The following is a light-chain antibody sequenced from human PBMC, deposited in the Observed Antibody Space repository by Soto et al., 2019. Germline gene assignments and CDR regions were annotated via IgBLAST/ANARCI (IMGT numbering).Light chain of an antibody. CDR3: QKYATDPWT. Sequence: DFQMTQSPSSLSASVGDSVTIACRASQDISNYLAWYQQKPGKPPKLLIYAASTLQSGVPSRFSGSGSGTDFTLTISRLRPEDRATYYCQKYATDPWTFGQGTKVEIK. J-gene: IGKJ1*01. CDR2: AAS. CDR1: QDISNY. V-gene: IGKV1-27*01.